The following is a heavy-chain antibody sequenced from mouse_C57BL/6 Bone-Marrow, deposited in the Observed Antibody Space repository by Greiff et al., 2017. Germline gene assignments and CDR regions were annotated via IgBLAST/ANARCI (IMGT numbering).Heavy chain of an antibody. Sequence: QVQLQQPGAELVMPGASVKLSCKASGYTFTSYWMHWVKQRPGQGLEWIGDIDPSDSYTNSNHKFKGKSTLTVDKSSSTAYMQLSSLTSEDSAVYYCARFHYDYDGYYAMDYWGQGTSVTVSS. CDR3: ARFHYDYDGYYAMDY. V-gene: IGHV1-69*01. CDR1: GYTFTSYW. D-gene: IGHD2-4*01. CDR2: IDPSDSYT. J-gene: IGHJ4*01.